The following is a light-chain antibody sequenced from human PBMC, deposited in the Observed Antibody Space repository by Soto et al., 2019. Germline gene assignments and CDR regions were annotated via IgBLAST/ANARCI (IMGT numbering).Light chain of an antibody. Sequence: QSVLTQPPSVSGAPGQRVTISCTGNSSNLGAGYDVHWYQQLPGAAPKLVIFGNRNRPSGVPERFSGSKSDTSASLAISGLQSEDEADYFCSSWDDSLNGYVFGAGTKVTVL. CDR3: SSWDDSLNGYV. CDR2: GNR. J-gene: IGLJ1*01. V-gene: IGLV1-40*01. CDR1: SSNLGAGYD.